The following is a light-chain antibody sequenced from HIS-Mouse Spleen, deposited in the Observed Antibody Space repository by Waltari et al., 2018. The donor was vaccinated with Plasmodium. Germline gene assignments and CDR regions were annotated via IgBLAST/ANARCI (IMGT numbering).Light chain of an antibody. J-gene: IGKJ3*01. CDR3: QQYNNWSFT. CDR1: KSVSSN. Sequence: EIVMTQPPATLSVSPGERATLSCRASKSVSSNLAWYQQKPGQAPRLLIYGASTRATGIPARFSGSGSGTEFTLTISSLQSEDFAVYYCQQYNNWSFTFGPGTKVDIK. CDR2: GAS. V-gene: IGKV3-15*01.